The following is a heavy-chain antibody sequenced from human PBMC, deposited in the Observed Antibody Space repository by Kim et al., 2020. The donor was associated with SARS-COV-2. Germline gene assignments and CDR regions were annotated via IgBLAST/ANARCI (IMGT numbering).Heavy chain of an antibody. D-gene: IGHD3-10*02. J-gene: IGHJ4*02. V-gene: IGHV4-39*07. CDR1: GGSISSSSYY. CDR2: IYYSGST. Sequence: SETLSLTCTVSGGSISSSSYYWGWIRQPPGKGLEWIGSIYYSGSTYYNPSLKSRVTISVDTSKNQFSLKLSSVTAADTAVYYCARDLSVMFGEYHYWGQGTLVTVSS. CDR3: ARDLSVMFGEYHY.